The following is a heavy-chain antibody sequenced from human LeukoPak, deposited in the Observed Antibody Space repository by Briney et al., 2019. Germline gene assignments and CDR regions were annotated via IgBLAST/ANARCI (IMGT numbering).Heavy chain of an antibody. CDR2: IHNSEST. CDR1: GGSISTSYCY. CDR3: ARQVTFGYAYAYYFDY. D-gene: IGHD5-18*01. V-gene: IGHV4-39*01. J-gene: IGHJ4*02. Sequence: PSETLSLTCTVSGGSISTSYCYWGWIRQPPGKGLEWIGNIHNSESTYYNPSLKSRVTISVDTSKNQFSLKLSSVTAADTAVYYCARQVTFGYAYAYYFDYWGQGSLVTVSS.